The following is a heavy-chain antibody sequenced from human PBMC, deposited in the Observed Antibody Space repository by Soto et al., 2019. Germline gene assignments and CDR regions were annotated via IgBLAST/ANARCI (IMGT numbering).Heavy chain of an antibody. CDR2: IFYTGTT. V-gene: IGHV4-31*03. J-gene: IGHJ6*02. D-gene: IGHD2-21*01. Sequence: QVQLQESGPGLVKPSQTLSLTCTVSGDSISSGGYYWSWIRQHPGKGLEWIGYIFYTGTTYYNPSLKSRVSISVDTSKNQFSLKLTSVTAAETAIYYCASDRVRRDNKSYGMDVWGQGTTVTVSS. CDR1: GDSISSGGYY. CDR3: ASDRVRRDNKSYGMDV.